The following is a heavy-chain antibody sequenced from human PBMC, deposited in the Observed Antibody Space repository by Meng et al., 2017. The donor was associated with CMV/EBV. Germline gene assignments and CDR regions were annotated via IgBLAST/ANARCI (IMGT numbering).Heavy chain of an antibody. CDR1: FTGYY. V-gene: IGHV1-2*02. CDR3: AREEGPRSIFGAESNFVAP. Sequence: FTGYYMHWVRQAPGQGLEWMGWINPKTGDTNYAQKFQGRVTMTRDTSISTAYMELSRLRSDDTAVYYCAREEGPRSIFGAESNFVAPWGQGTLVTVSS. D-gene: IGHD3-3*01. CDR2: INPKTGDT. J-gene: IGHJ5*02.